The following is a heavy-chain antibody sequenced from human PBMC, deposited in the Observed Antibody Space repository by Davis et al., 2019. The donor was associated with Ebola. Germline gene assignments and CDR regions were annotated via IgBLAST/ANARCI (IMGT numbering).Heavy chain of an antibody. CDR3: ARGVYYYDSSGKSRYFDY. CDR2: IYYSGST. V-gene: IGHV4-39*07. D-gene: IGHD3-22*01. CDR1: GGSISSSSYY. Sequence: PSETLSLTCTVSGGSISSSSYYWGWIRQPPGKGLEWIGSIYYSGSTNYNPSLKSRVTISVDTSKNQFSLKLSSVTAADTAVYYCARGVYYYDSSGKSRYFDYWGQGTLVTVSS. J-gene: IGHJ4*02.